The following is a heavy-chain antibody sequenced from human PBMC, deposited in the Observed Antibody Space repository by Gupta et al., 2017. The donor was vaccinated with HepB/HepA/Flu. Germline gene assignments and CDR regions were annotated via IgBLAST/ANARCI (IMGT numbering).Heavy chain of an antibody. V-gene: IGHV4-59*01. CDR2: IYYSGST. CDR3: ARDGEYCTNGVCYRYFDY. D-gene: IGHD2-8*01. CDR1: GGSISSYY. Sequence: QVQLQESGPGLVKPSETLSLTCTVSGGSISSYYWSWIRPPPGKGLEWIGYIYYSGSTNYNPSLKSRVTISVDTSKNQFSLKLSSVTAADTAVYYRARDGEYCTNGVCYRYFDYWGQGTLVTVSS. J-gene: IGHJ4*02.